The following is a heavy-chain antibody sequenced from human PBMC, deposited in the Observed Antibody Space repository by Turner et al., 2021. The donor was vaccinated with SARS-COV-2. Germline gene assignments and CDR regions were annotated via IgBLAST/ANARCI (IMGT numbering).Heavy chain of an antibody. CDR3: ARDLSGGRGP. V-gene: IGHV3-66*01. J-gene: IGHJ5*02. CDR2: TYRGDNK. Sequence: QPVEPVGGLVQPGGSLRLSCAPSAFTVRSNYMSRVPQAAGKGLGWVSDTYRGDNKFYADSGEGRLTISTDSHKNLMYLQMNSLRTEDKAVYYGARDLSGGRGPWGQGTLVTVSS. D-gene: IGHD6-25*01. CDR1: AFTVRSNY.